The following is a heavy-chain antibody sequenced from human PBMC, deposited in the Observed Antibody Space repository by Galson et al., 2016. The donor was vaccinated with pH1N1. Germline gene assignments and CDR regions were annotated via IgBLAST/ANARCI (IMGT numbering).Heavy chain of an antibody. D-gene: IGHD6-19*01. Sequence: SLRLSCAASGFTFSSHAMSWVRQAPGKGLQWVSGIGKNGGTYYIDSVGGRFTISRDNSRNTLYLQMNSLRVEDTARYYCVKPDSEHSGDHWGQGTLVTVSS. CDR3: VKPDSEHSGDH. V-gene: IGHV3-23*01. J-gene: IGHJ5*02. CDR2: IGKNGGT. CDR1: GFTFSSHA.